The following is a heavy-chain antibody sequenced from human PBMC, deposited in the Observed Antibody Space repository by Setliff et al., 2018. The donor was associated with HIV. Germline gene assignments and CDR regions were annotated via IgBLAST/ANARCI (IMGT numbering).Heavy chain of an antibody. CDR3: ARWGASGGRPDWHAFDM. V-gene: IGHV4-61*10. Sequence: SETLSLTCSVSGGSINRGTYYWTWIRQSAGKGLEWIGHIYITGDTDYNPSLKSRVTLSVDRSTNQFSLKLSSVSAADTAVYFCARWGASGGRPDWHAFDMWGQGTMVTVSS. D-gene: IGHD2-15*01. CDR1: GGSINRGTYY. CDR2: IYITGDT. J-gene: IGHJ3*02.